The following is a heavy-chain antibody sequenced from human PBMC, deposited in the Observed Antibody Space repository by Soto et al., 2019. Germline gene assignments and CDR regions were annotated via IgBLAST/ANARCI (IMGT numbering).Heavy chain of an antibody. J-gene: IGHJ4*02. CDR2: ISYDGSDK. CDR3: AKALGELSPESYDY. Sequence: QVQLVESGGGVVQPGRSLRLSCAASGFTFSSYGMHWVRQAPGKGLEWVAVISYDGSDKYYADSVKGRFTISRDNPKNTLNLQRNSLRADDTAVYYCAKALGELSPESYDYWGQGTLITVSS. D-gene: IGHD3-16*02. CDR1: GFTFSSYG. V-gene: IGHV3-30*18.